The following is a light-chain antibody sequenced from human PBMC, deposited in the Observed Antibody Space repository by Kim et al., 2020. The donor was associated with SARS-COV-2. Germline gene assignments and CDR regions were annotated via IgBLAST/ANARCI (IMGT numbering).Light chain of an antibody. Sequence: NFMLTQPHSVSESQGKTVTISCTRSSGSIASNFVQWYQQRPGSSPTTVIYDDNRRPSEVPDRFSGSIDSSSNSASLTISGLRTEDEADYYCQSSDDRDHWVCGGGTQLTVL. CDR2: DDN. V-gene: IGLV6-57*01. J-gene: IGLJ3*02. CDR1: SGSIASNF. CDR3: QSSDDRDHWV.